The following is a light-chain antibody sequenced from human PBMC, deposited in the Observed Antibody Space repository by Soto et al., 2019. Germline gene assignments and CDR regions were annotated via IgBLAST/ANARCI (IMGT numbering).Light chain of an antibody. Sequence: QAVVTQPPSVSGAPGQRVTISCTGSSSNIGAIYDVHWYQQLPGTAPKLLIYGNSNRPSGVPDRFSGSKSGTSASLAITGLQAADEADYYCQSYDSSLSGWVFGGGTKLTVL. CDR1: SSNIGAIYD. V-gene: IGLV1-40*01. CDR3: QSYDSSLSGWV. J-gene: IGLJ3*02. CDR2: GNS.